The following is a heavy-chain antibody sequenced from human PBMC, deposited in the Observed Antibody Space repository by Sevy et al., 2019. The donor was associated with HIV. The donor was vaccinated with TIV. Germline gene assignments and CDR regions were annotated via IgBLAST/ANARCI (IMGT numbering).Heavy chain of an antibody. D-gene: IGHD6-19*01. J-gene: IGHJ6*02. CDR3: ARGPYSSGLYYYYGMDV. CDR1: GGSISSYY. Sequence: SETLSLTCTVSGGSISSYYWSWIRQPAGKGLEWIGRIYTSGSTNYNPSLKSRVTMSVDTSKNQFSLKLSSVTAADMAVYYCARGPYSSGLYYYYGMDVWGQGTTVTVSS. CDR2: IYTSGST. V-gene: IGHV4-4*07.